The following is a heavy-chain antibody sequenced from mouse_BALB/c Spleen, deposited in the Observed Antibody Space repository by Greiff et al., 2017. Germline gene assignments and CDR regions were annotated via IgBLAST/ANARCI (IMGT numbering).Heavy chain of an antibody. CDR2: IWSDGST. CDR3: ARDDGYYYAMDD. J-gene: IGHJ4*01. D-gene: IGHD2-3*01. V-gene: IGHV2-6-2*01. Sequence: VKLMESGPDLVAPSQSLSITCTVSGFSLNSYGVHWVRQPPGKGLEWLVVIWSDGSTTYNSALKSRLSISKDNSKSQVFLKMNSLQTDDTAMYYCARDDGYYYAMDDWGQGTSVTVSS. CDR1: GFSLNSYG.